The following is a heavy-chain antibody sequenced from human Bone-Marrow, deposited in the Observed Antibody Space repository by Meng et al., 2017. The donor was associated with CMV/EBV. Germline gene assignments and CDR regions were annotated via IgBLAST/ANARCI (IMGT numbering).Heavy chain of an antibody. CDR1: GGSISNYY. D-gene: IGHD6-13*01. J-gene: IGHJ4*02. CDR3: ARGLRIAAAGTFGY. CDR2: IYSSGNT. V-gene: IGHV4-59*12. Sequence: GSLRLSCTVSGGSISNYYWSWIRQSPGRGLEWIGYIYSSGNTNYNPSLKSRVTISVDASKNQFSLKLSSVTAADTAVYYCARGLRIAAAGTFGYWGQGTLVTVSS.